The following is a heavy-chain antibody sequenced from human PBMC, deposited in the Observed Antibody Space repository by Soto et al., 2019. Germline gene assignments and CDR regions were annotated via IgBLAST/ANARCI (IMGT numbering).Heavy chain of an antibody. Sequence: GGSLRLSCAASGFTFSSYAMSWVRQAPGKGLEWVSAISGSGGSTYYADSVKGRFTISRDNSKNTLYLQMNSLRAEDTAVYYCAKAPRQVTTQGYYYYGMDVWSQGTTVTVSS. CDR2: ISGSGGST. D-gene: IGHD4-4*01. J-gene: IGHJ6*02. CDR1: GFTFSSYA. CDR3: AKAPRQVTTQGYYYYGMDV. V-gene: IGHV3-23*01.